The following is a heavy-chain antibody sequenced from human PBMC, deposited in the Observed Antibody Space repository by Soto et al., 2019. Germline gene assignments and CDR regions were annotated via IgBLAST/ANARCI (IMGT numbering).Heavy chain of an antibody. D-gene: IGHD5-18*01. CDR1: GGSISSYY. J-gene: IGHJ3*02. CDR2: IYYSGST. V-gene: IGHV4-59*01. Sequence: PSETLSLTCTVSGGSISSYYWSWIRQPPGKGLEWIGYIYYSGSTTYNPSLKSRVTISVDTSKNQFSLKLSSVTAADTAVYYCAGRSLDMIRLWSTDAFDIWGQGTMVTASS. CDR3: AGRSLDMIRLWSTDAFDI.